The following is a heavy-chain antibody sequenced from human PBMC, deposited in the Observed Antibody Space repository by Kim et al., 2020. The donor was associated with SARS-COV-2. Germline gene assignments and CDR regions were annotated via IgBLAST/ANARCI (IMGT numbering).Heavy chain of an antibody. J-gene: IGHJ4*01. V-gene: IGHV4-59*13. D-gene: IGHD6-13*01. CDR2: IYYSGST. Sequence: SENLSLTCTASGGSIRSYYRNGIRQPPGKGLQWVGYIYYSGSTNYKPSPKSRGNISVETLKNPSYMQLSSVTAADTAVYYCSRALVDSSRWNSINHYDY. CDR1: GGSIRSYY. CDR3: SRALVDSSRWNSINHYDY.